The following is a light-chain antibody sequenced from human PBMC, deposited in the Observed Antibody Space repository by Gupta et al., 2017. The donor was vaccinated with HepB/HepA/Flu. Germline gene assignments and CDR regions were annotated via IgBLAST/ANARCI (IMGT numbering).Light chain of an antibody. CDR1: QSVSSSY. Sequence: EIVLTQSPGSLSLSPGERATLSCRASQSVSSSYLTWYQQKPGQAPRLLIHAASTRATGIPDRFSGSGSGTDFTLTISRLEPEDFAVYYCHQDGNSPRTFGQGTKVEIK. V-gene: IGKV3-20*01. CDR3: HQDGNSPRT. CDR2: AAS. J-gene: IGKJ1*01.